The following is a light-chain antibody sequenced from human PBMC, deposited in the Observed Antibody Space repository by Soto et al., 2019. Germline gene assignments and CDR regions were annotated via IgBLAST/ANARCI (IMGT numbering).Light chain of an antibody. Sequence: EIVLTQSPATLSVSPGERATLSCRTSQSVGSNLAWYQQKPGQAPRLLMYGACIRAPGFTVRFRGTGSGSEFTLTISSLQSEDGALYYCQQYDKWPYTFGQGTNLEIK. CDR1: QSVGSN. V-gene: IGKV3-15*01. CDR3: QQYDKWPYT. J-gene: IGKJ2*01. CDR2: GAC.